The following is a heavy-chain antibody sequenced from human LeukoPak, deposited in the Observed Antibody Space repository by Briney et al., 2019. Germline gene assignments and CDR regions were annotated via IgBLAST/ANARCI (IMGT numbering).Heavy chain of an antibody. CDR1: GGSISSNTYF. V-gene: IGHV4-39*01. CDR3: ATSDTVSTYHWFHP. Sequence: SETLSLTCNVSGGSISSNTYFWGWIRRPPGKGLEWIGSIRYSGSTYYNPSLKSRVTISVDTSNNQFSLHLTSLTAADTAVYYCATSDTVSTYHWFHPWGLGTLVTVS. J-gene: IGHJ5*02. D-gene: IGHD5/OR15-5a*01. CDR2: IRYSGST.